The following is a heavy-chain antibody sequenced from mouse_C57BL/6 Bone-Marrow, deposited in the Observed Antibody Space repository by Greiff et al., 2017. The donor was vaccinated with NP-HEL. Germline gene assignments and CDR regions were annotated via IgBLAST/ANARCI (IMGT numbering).Heavy chain of an antibody. V-gene: IGHV5-16*01. J-gene: IGHJ4*01. CDR2: INYDGSST. D-gene: IGHD2-4*01. CDR3: ARDDYDGRFYAMDY. CDR1: GFTFSDYY. Sequence: EVQLVESEGGLVQPGSSMKLSCTASGFTFSDYYMAWVRQVPEKGLEWVANINYDGSSTYYLDSLKSRFIISRDNAKNILYLQMSSLKSEDTATYYCARDDYDGRFYAMDYWGQGTSVTVSS.